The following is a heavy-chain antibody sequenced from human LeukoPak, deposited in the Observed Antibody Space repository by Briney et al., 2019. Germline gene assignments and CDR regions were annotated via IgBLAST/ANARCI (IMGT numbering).Heavy chain of an antibody. CDR1: GFTFSSYA. D-gene: IGHD6-13*01. Sequence: PGGSLRLSCAASGFTFSSYAMSWVRQAPGKGLEWVSAISGSGGSTYYADSVKGRFTISRDNSKNTLYLQMNSLRAEDTAVYYCAKGTSSSWYWAGVAFDIWGQGTMVTVSS. CDR3: AKGTSSSWYWAGVAFDI. V-gene: IGHV3-23*01. J-gene: IGHJ3*02. CDR2: ISGSGGST.